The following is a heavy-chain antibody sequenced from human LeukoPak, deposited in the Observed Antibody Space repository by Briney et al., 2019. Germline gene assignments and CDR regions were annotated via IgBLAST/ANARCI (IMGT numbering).Heavy chain of an antibody. CDR3: ARDPSSGWYLKGWFDP. CDR2: ISSSSNYI. V-gene: IGHV3-21*01. J-gene: IGHJ5*02. Sequence: KPGGSLRLSCAASGFTFSSYSMNWVRQAPGKGLEWVSSISSSSNYIYYADSVKGRFTIPRDNAKNSLYLQMNSLRAEDTAVYYCARDPSSGWYLKGWFDPWGQGTLVTVSS. D-gene: IGHD6-19*01. CDR1: GFTFSSYS.